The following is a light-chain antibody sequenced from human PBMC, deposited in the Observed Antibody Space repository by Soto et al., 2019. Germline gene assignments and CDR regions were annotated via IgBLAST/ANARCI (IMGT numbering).Light chain of an antibody. CDR1: QSISSW. J-gene: IGKJ1*01. V-gene: IGKV1-5*03. CDR2: KAS. Sequence: DIQITQSPSILSASVGDRVTITFRASQSISSWLAWYQQKPGKVPNLLIYKASTLQSGVPLRFSGSGSGTEFTLTISSLQPDDFATYYCQQYHSYSWTFGQGTKVDIK. CDR3: QQYHSYSWT.